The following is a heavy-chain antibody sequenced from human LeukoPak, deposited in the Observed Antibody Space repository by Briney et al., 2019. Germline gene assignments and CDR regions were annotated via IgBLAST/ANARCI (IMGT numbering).Heavy chain of an antibody. Sequence: GGSLRLSCAASGFTFSDYAMNWVRQAPGKGLEWVSALSGSGGSTYYADSVRGRFTISRNNYENTLYLQMSRLRAEDTAVYYCAKGDMPIVARALDYWGQGTLVTVSS. J-gene: IGHJ4*02. D-gene: IGHD5-12*01. CDR2: LSGSGGST. CDR3: AKGDMPIVARALDY. CDR1: GFTFSDYA. V-gene: IGHV3-23*01.